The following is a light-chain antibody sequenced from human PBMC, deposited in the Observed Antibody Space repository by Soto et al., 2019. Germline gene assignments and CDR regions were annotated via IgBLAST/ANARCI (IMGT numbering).Light chain of an antibody. V-gene: IGLV2-14*01. CDR2: EVS. Sequence: QSALTQPASVSGSPGQSITISCTGTSSDVGGYTYVSWYQQHPGKAPKLIISEVSNRPSGVSHRFSGSKSGNTASLTISGLQAADEADYYCSSYTSSSTLGFGGGTKLTVL. J-gene: IGLJ3*02. CDR1: SSDVGGYTY. CDR3: SSYTSSSTLG.